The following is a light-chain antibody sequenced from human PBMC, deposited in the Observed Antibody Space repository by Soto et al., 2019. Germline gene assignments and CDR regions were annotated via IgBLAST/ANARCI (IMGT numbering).Light chain of an antibody. J-gene: IGKJ1*01. Sequence: AIQMTQSPSSLSASVGDRVTITCRASQGIRNDLGWYQQKPGKAPKLLIYDASSLESGVPSRFSGSGSGTEFTLTISSLQPDDFATYYCQQYNNYSTFGQGTKVDNK. CDR3: QQYNNYST. CDR2: DAS. CDR1: QGIRND. V-gene: IGKV1D-13*01.